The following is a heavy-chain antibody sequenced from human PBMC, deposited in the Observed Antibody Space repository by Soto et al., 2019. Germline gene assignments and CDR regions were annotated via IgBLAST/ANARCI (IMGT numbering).Heavy chain of an antibody. CDR1: GVSLRTSGGG. CDR3: AHRAYYYGSGSYYTH. J-gene: IGHJ4*02. D-gene: IGHD3-10*01. Sequence: SGPTLVKPPQTPTLTCTLSGVSLRTSGGGVGWVRQPPGKALEWLALIYWDDDKRYSPSLKSRLTIVKDTSKNLVILIMTNMDPEDTATYYCAHRAYYYGSGSYYTHWGQGILVTVSS. V-gene: IGHV2-5*02. CDR2: IYWDDDK.